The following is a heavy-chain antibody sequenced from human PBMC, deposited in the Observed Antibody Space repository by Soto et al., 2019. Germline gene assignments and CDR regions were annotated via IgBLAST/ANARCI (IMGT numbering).Heavy chain of an antibody. Sequence: SETLSLTCTVSGGSIINYYWSWIRQPPGKGLEWIGYMYNSGSTNYNPSLKSRVTISVDTSKNQFSLKLSFVTAADTAVYYCARQLVTTNWFDPWGQGILVTSPQ. CDR2: MYNSGST. J-gene: IGHJ5*02. V-gene: IGHV4-59*08. D-gene: IGHD4-17*01. CDR1: GGSIINYY. CDR3: ARQLVTTNWFDP.